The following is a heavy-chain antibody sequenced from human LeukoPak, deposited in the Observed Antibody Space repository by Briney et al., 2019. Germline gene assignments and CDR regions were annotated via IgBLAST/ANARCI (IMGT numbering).Heavy chain of an antibody. J-gene: IGHJ4*02. V-gene: IGHV3-48*01. CDR2: ISSSSSTI. CDR3: ATATVTNFDY. Sequence: PGRSLRLSCAASGFSFDEHAMHWVRQAPGKGLEWVSYISSSSSTIYYADSVKGRFTISRDNAKNSLYLQMNSLRAEDTAVYYCATATVTNFDYWGQGTLVTVSS. D-gene: IGHD4-11*01. CDR1: GFSFDEHA.